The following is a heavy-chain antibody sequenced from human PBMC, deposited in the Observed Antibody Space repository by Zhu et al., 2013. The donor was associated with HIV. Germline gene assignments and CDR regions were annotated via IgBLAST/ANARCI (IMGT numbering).Heavy chain of an antibody. CDR1: GGTFSSYA. CDR3: ASPSSIAARPDYYGMDV. D-gene: IGHD6-6*01. J-gene: IGHJ6*02. V-gene: IGHV1-69*01. CDR2: IIPIFGTA. Sequence: QVQLVQSGAEVKKPGSSVKVSCKASGGTFSSYAISWVRQAPGQGLEWMGGIIPIFGTANYAQKFQGRVTITADESTSTAYMELSSLRSEDTAVYYCASPSSIAARPDYYGMDVWGQGTTVTVSS.